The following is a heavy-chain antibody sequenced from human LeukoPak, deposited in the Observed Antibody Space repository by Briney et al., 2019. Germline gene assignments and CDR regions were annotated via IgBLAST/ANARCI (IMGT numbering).Heavy chain of an antibody. Sequence: GGSLRLSCAASGFTSRSYAMSWVRQAPGKGLEWVSTINGNGDNTYYADSVKGRVTISRGNSKNTLYLQMNSLRVEDTAVYYCARRGDYFPFDYWGQGTLVTVSS. V-gene: IGHV3-23*01. CDR3: ARRGDYFPFDY. D-gene: IGHD3-16*01. CDR2: INGNGDNT. CDR1: GFTSRSYA. J-gene: IGHJ4*02.